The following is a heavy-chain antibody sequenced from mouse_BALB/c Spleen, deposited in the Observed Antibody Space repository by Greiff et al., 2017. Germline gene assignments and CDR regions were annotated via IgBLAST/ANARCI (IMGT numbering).Heavy chain of an antibody. CDR1: GFSLTSYG. J-gene: IGHJ4*01. CDR2: IWAGGST. Sequence: VHLVESGPGLVAPSQSLSITCTVSGFSLTSYGVHWVRQPPGKGLEWLGVIWAGGSTNYNSALMSRLSISKDNSKSQVFLKMNSLQTDDTAMYYCAGDPTMITTTGYAMDYWGQGTSVTVSS. V-gene: IGHV2-9*02. CDR3: AGDPTMITTTGYAMDY. D-gene: IGHD2-4*01.